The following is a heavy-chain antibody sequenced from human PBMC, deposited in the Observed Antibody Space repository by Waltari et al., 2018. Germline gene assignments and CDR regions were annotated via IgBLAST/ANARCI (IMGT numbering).Heavy chain of an antibody. CDR3: ARGPIVGAPFDY. Sequence: QVQLVQSGAEVRKPGSSVRVACKAAGDTLSSYAISWVRQAPGQGLEWMGGIIPVLGRTSYAQRFGGRVTVTADESTNTAYMDLTSLRSEGTAMYYCARGPIVGAPFDYWGQGTRVTVSA. CDR1: GDTLSSYA. D-gene: IGHD1-26*01. J-gene: IGHJ4*02. V-gene: IGHV1-69*11. CDR2: IIPVLGRT.